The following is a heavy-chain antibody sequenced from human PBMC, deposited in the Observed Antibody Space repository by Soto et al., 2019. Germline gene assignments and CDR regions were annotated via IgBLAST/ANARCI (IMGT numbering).Heavy chain of an antibody. J-gene: IGHJ4*02. CDR1: GYTFTSYY. V-gene: IGHV1-46*01. D-gene: IGHD3-9*01. CDR2: INPSGGST. Sequence: ASVKVSCKASGYTFTSYYMHWVRQAPGQGLEWMGIINPSGGSTSYAQKFQGRVTMTRDTSTSTVYMELSSLRSEDTAVYYCERDYDILTGYYAFDYWGQGTLVTVSS. CDR3: ERDYDILTGYYAFDY.